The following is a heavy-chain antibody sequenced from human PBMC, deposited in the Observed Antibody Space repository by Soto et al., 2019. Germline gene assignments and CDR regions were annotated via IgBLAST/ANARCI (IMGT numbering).Heavy chain of an antibody. V-gene: IGHV3-15*07. Sequence: SLRLSCAASGFSFSKAWMNWVRQVPGKGLEWVGRIKSKTDGGTTDYAAPVKGRFTISREDSKNALYLQMNSLKTEDTAVYYCTTNSYFYDSSGSHPGVPWGQGTLVTVSS. CDR2: IKSKTDGGTT. J-gene: IGHJ5*02. D-gene: IGHD3-22*01. CDR1: GFSFSKAW. CDR3: TTNSYFYDSSGSHPGVP.